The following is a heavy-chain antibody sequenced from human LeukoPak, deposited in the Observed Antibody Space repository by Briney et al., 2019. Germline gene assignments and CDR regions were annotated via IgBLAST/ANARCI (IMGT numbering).Heavy chain of an antibody. J-gene: IGHJ4*02. CDR3: VAAYGSGSYPSVFDY. Sequence: GGSLRRSCAASGFTFSSYSMKWVRQAPGKGLEWGAVISYDGSNKYYADSVKGRFTISRDNSKNTLYLHMNSLRAEDTAVYYCVAAYGSGSYPSVFDYWGQGTLVTVSS. CDR2: ISYDGSNK. D-gene: IGHD3-10*01. CDR1: GFTFSSYS. V-gene: IGHV3-30*03.